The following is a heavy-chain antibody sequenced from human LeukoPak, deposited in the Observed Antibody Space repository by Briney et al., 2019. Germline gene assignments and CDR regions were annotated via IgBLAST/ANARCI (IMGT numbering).Heavy chain of an antibody. D-gene: IGHD6-19*01. CDR3: ARDNTISGWYELGY. CDR2: ISWNSGSI. Sequence: GRSLRLSCAASGFTFDDYAMHWVRQAPGKGLEWVSGISWNSGSIGYADSVKGRFSISRDNSKNTVFLQMNSLRAEDTAVYYCARDNTISGWYELGYWGQGTLVTVSS. CDR1: GFTFDDYA. V-gene: IGHV3-9*01. J-gene: IGHJ4*02.